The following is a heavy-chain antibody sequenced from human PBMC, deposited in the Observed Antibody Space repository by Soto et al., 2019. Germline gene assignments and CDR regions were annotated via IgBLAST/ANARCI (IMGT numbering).Heavy chain of an antibody. CDR3: AKEGGGGGGSFDY. CDR2: ISGSGGNT. J-gene: IGHJ4*02. CDR1: GFTFSSYA. V-gene: IGHV3-23*01. D-gene: IGHD3-16*01. Sequence: EVQLLESGGGLVQPGGSLRLSCAASGFTFSSYAMSWVRQAPGKGLEWVSAISGSGGNTYYADSVKGRFTISRDNSKNTLYLQMDSLRAADTAVYYCAKEGGGGGGSFDYWGQGTLVTVSS.